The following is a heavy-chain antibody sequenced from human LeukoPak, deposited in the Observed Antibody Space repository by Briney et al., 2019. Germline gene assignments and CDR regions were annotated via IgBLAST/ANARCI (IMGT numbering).Heavy chain of an antibody. CDR2: ISSSSSYI. D-gene: IGHD6-19*01. Sequence: GGSLRLSCAASGFTFSSYSMNWVRQAPGKGLEWVSYISSSSSYIYSADSLKGRFTISRDNAKNSLYLQMNSLRAEDTAVYYCARVYSSGWYITWDFDYWGQGTLVTVSS. V-gene: IGHV3-21*01. J-gene: IGHJ4*02. CDR3: ARVYSSGWYITWDFDY. CDR1: GFTFSSYS.